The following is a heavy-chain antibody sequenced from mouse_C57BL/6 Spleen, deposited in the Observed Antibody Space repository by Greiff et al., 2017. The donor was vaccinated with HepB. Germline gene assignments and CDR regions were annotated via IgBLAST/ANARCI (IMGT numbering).Heavy chain of an antibody. J-gene: IGHJ4*01. CDR3: ARYGPSLKAMDY. Sequence: EVKLVESGGGLVQPGGSLSLSCAASGFTFTDYYMSWVRQPPGKALEWLGFIRNKANGYTTEYSASVKGRFTISRDNSQSILYLQMNALRAEDSATYYCARYGPSLKAMDYWGQGTSVTVSS. D-gene: IGHD6-1*01. V-gene: IGHV7-3*01. CDR2: IRNKANGYTT. CDR1: GFTFTDYY.